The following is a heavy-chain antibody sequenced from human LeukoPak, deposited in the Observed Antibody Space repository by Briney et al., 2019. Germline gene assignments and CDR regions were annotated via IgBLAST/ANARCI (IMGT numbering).Heavy chain of an antibody. CDR1: GFTFSSYG. J-gene: IGHJ6*03. V-gene: IGHV3-30*02. D-gene: IGHD2/OR15-2a*01. CDR3: AKNQNRYYYYYMDV. CDR2: IRYDGSNK. Sequence: GGSLRLSCAASGFTFSSYGMHWVRQAPGKGLELVAFIRYDGSNKYYADSVKGRFTISRDNSKNTLYLQMNSLRAEDTAVYYCAKNQNRYYYYYMDVWGKGTTLTVSS.